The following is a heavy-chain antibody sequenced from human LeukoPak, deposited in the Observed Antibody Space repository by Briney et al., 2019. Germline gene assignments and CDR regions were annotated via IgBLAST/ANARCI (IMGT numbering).Heavy chain of an antibody. CDR2: IRGGGTSE. V-gene: IGHV3-23*01. D-gene: IGHD4-17*01. CDR1: GFTFSAYA. Sequence: GGSLRLSCIASGFTFSAYAMMWVRQAPGKGPEWVSAIRGGGTSEFFADSVKGRFRISRDNSKDTLFLQMNSLRAEDTAVYYCARDPNGAYIGAFDMWGPGTMVTVSS. J-gene: IGHJ3*02. CDR3: ARDPNGAYIGAFDM.